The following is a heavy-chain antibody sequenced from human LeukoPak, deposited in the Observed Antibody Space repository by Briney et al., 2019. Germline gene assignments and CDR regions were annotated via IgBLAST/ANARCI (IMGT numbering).Heavy chain of an antibody. D-gene: IGHD1-26*01. Sequence: PGGSLRLSCAASGFSFTSYATSWVRQAPGKGLEWVSGINGGGDKTYYRDSVKGRITISRDNSKNTLYLQMNSLRAEDTAIYYCAKSRGSTLFDSWGQGTLVTVSS. V-gene: IGHV3-23*01. J-gene: IGHJ4*02. CDR1: GFSFTSYA. CDR2: INGGGDKT. CDR3: AKSRGSTLFDS.